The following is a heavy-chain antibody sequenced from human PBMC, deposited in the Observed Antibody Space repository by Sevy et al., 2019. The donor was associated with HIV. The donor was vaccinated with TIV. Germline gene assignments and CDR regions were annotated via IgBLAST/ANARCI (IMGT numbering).Heavy chain of an antibody. V-gene: IGHV3-30*02. CDR2: VRNDGSNK. CDR3: ARGRKTTEEWLEELDYYYGLDV. J-gene: IGHJ6*02. D-gene: IGHD2-8*01. Sequence: GGSLRLSCAASGFSLTTSDMHWVRQAPGKGLEWVAYVRNDGSNKYYADSVRDRFTISRDSPKNRVYLQMNSLRDEDTAIYYCARGRKTTEEWLEELDYYYGLDVWGQGTTVTVSS. CDR1: GFSLTTSD.